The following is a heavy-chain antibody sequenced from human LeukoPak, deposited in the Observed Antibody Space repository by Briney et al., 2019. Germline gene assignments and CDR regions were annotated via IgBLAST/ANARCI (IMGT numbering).Heavy chain of an antibody. CDR1: GYSFTSYW. V-gene: IGHV5-51*01. J-gene: IGHJ4*02. CDR3: ARQEDYYDSSGYSRFVTDY. Sequence: PGESLKISCKGSGYSFTSYWIGWVRQMPGKGLEWMGIIYPGDSDTRYSPSFQGQVTISADKSIGTAYLQWSSLKASDTAMYYCARQEDYYDSSGYSRFVTDYWGQGTLVTVSS. CDR2: IYPGDSDT. D-gene: IGHD3-22*01.